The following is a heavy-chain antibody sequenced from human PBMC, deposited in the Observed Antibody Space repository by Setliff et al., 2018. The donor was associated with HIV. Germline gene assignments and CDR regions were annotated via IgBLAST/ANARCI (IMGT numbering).Heavy chain of an antibody. J-gene: IGHJ1*01. CDR3: ARDGRHDRSGWYVIHQYFKH. D-gene: IGHD6-19*01. V-gene: IGHV4-39*02. Sequence: PSETLSLTCTVSGDSLAGSRYSWGWVRQSPGQGLEWLGNLFHTGASYFNPSLKSRLTMSVDTSKNHFSLRLSHVTAADTAVYYCARDGRHDRSGWYVIHQYFKHWGQGTLVTVSS. CDR2: LFHTGAS. CDR1: GDSLAGSRYS.